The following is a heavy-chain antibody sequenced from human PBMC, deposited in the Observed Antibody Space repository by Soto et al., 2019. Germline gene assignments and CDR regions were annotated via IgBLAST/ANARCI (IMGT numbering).Heavy chain of an antibody. J-gene: IGHJ4*02. CDR3: ARSGYSNFDY. V-gene: IGHV3-30-3*01. Sequence: QVQLVESGGGVVQPGRSLRLSCAASGFTFSSYAMHWVRQAPGKGLEWVAVISYDGSNRYYADSVKGRFTISRDNSKNTLYLQMNSLRAEDTAVYYCARSGYSNFDYWGQGTLVTVSS. CDR2: ISYDGSNR. D-gene: IGHD3-22*01. CDR1: GFTFSSYA.